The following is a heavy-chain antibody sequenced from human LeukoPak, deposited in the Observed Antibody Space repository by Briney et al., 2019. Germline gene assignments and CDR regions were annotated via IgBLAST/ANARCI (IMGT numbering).Heavy chain of an antibody. D-gene: IGHD6-6*01. CDR2: IRYDGSNE. V-gene: IGHV3-30*02. CDR3: AREALRGYSSSPIDY. Sequence: PGGSLRLSCAASGFSFSGYGMHWVRQAPGKGLEWVAFIRYDGSNEYYADSVKGRFTISRDNAKNSLYLQMNSLRAEDTAVYYCAREALRGYSSSPIDYWGQGTLVTVSS. CDR1: GFSFSGYG. J-gene: IGHJ4*02.